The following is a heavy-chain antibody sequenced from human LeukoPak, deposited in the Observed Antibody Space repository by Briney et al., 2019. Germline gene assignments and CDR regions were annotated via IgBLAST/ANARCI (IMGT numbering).Heavy chain of an antibody. D-gene: IGHD3-9*01. J-gene: IGHJ4*02. CDR1: GFTFSSYS. CDR3: AKDSAYYDILTGYTH. V-gene: IGHV3-NL1*01. CDR2: IFPSGGEI. Sequence: GGSLRLSCAASGFTFSSYSMNWVRQPPGKGLEWVSSIFPSGGEIHYADSVRGRFTISRDNSKNTLYLQMNSLRAEDTAVYYCAKDSAYYDILTGYTHWGQGTLVTVSS.